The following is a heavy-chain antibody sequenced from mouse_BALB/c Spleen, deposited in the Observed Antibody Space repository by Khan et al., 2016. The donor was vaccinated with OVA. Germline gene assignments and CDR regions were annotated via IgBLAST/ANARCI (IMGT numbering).Heavy chain of an antibody. CDR1: GYTFTAYY. V-gene: IGHV1S81*02. CDR3: TRSGYGSFVY. D-gene: IGHD2-2*01. J-gene: IGHJ3*01. CDR2: INPSNGGA. Sequence: QVQLQQSGAELVKPGASVKLSCKASGYTFTAYYMYWVKQRPGQGLEWIGEINPSNGGANCNEKFKSKATLTVDKSSSTAYMQLSSLTSEDSAVYYCTRSGYGSFVYWGQGTLLTVSA.